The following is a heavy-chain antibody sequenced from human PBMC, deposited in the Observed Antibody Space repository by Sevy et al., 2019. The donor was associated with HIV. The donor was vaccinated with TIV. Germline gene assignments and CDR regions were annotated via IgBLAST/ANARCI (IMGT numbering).Heavy chain of an antibody. Sequence: GGSLRLSCAASGFTFSSYWMHWVRQAPGKGLVWVSRINSDGSSTSYADSVKGRFTISRDNAKNTLYLQMNSLRAEDTAVYYCAKGAGIVRVDAFDNWGQGTMVTVSS. CDR1: GFTFSSYW. V-gene: IGHV3-74*01. J-gene: IGHJ3*02. CDR2: INSDGSST. D-gene: IGHD1-26*01. CDR3: AKGAGIVRVDAFDN.